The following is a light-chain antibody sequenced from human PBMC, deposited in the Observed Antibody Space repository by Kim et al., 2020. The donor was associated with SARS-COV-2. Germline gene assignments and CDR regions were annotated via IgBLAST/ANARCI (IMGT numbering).Light chain of an antibody. Sequence: QSVNISCCGSSSNIGNNAVNWYQQLPGKAPKLLIYYDDLLPSGVSDRFSGSKSGTSASLAISGLQSEDEADYYCAACDDSLNGPIFGTGTKVTVL. J-gene: IGLJ1*01. CDR2: YDD. V-gene: IGLV1-36*01. CDR1: SSNIGNNA. CDR3: AACDDSLNGPI.